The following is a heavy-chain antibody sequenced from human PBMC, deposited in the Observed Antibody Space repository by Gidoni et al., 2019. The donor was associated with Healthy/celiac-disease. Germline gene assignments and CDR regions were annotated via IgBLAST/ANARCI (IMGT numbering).Heavy chain of an antibody. Sequence: QVQLQQWGAGLLKPSETLSLTCAVYGGSFSGYYWSWIRQPPGKGLEWIGEINHSGSTNYNPSLKSRVTISVDTSKNQFSLKLSSVTAADTAVYYCARGRGYCSGGSCYNDYWGQGTLVTVSS. V-gene: IGHV4-34*01. J-gene: IGHJ4*02. CDR1: GGSFSGYY. CDR2: INHSGST. CDR3: ARGRGYCSGGSCYNDY. D-gene: IGHD2-15*01.